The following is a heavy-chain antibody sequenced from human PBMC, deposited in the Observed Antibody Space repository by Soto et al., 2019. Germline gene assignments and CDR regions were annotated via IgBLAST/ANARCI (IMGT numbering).Heavy chain of an antibody. CDR2: IIPIFPTP. CDR1: GGTFGNSA. CDR3: ARERGRYGMDV. Sequence: QVQLVQSGAEVKKPGSSVTVSCKASGGTFGNSAISWVRQAPGQGLEWMGGIIPIFPTPDYAQKFQGRVTITADESTSTAYMELTSLRSEDTAVYYCARERGRYGMDVWGQGTTVTVSS. D-gene: IGHD3-10*01. V-gene: IGHV1-69*12. J-gene: IGHJ6*02.